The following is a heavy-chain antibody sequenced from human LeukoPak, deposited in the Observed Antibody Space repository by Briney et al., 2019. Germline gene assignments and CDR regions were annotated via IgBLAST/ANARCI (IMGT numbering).Heavy chain of an antibody. CDR3: ANSVSSLYYCYGMDV. V-gene: IGHV3-9*01. Sequence: PGGSLRLSCAASGFTFDDYAMHWVRQAPGKGLEWVSGISWNSGSIGYADSVKGRFTISRDNAKNSLYLQMNSLRAEDTALYYCANSVSSLYYCYGMDVWGQGTTVTVSS. CDR2: ISWNSGSI. CDR1: GFTFDDYA. D-gene: IGHD3-10*01. J-gene: IGHJ6*02.